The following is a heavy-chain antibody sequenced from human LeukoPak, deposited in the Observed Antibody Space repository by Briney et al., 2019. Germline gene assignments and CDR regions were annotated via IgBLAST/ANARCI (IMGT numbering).Heavy chain of an antibody. CDR1: GYTFTHYG. D-gene: IGHD6-25*01. CDR3: ARMTVSGAATPYDY. CDR2: ISTHNGNT. Sequence: ASVKVSCKASGYTFTHYGVSWVRQAPGQGLEWMGWISTHNGNTNYAQRFQGRVTMSTDTSTSTVYMEVRSLRYDDTAVYYCARMTVSGAATPYDYWGQGALVTVSS. V-gene: IGHV1-18*01. J-gene: IGHJ4*02.